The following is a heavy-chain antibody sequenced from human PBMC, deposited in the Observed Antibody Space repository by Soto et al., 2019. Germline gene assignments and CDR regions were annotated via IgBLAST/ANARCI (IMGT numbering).Heavy chain of an antibody. J-gene: IGHJ1*01. CDR2: IYPDDSDD. Sequence: ESLKISCKASGYNFNKYWIGWVRQTPGKGLEWMGIIYPDDSDDRYSPSFQGQVTISVDKSISTAYLHWNSLQTSDTAMYYCTRHDDGTPAHWGQGTLVTVSS. V-gene: IGHV5-51*01. D-gene: IGHD3-3*01. CDR3: TRHDDGTPAH. CDR1: GYNFNKYW.